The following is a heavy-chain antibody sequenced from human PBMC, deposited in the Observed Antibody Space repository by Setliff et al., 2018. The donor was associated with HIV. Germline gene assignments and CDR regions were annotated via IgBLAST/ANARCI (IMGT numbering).Heavy chain of an antibody. CDR3: ARHRFLGSATYYFDY. D-gene: IGHD3-3*01. Sequence: SSETLSLTCTVSGGSISSSSYYWGWIRQPPGKGLEWIGSIYYSGSTYYNPSLKSRVTISVDTSKNQFSLKLSSVTAADTAVCYCARHRFLGSATYYFDYWGQGTLVTVSS. J-gene: IGHJ4*02. CDR1: GGSISSSSYY. CDR2: IYYSGST. V-gene: IGHV4-39*01.